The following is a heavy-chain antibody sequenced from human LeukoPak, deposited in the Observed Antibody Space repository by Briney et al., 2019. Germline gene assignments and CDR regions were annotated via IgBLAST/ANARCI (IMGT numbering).Heavy chain of an antibody. CDR2: IHGSDDNT. D-gene: IGHD4-23*01. CDR1: GFTFSSNA. V-gene: IGHV3-23*01. Sequence: GGSLRLSCAASGFTFSSNAMTWVRQAPGKGLEWVSAIHGSDDNTHYADSVKGRFTISRDMSKNTLYLQMNSLRADDTAVYYCAKDLLRWSFDYWGQGTLVTVSS. J-gene: IGHJ4*02. CDR3: AKDLLRWSFDY.